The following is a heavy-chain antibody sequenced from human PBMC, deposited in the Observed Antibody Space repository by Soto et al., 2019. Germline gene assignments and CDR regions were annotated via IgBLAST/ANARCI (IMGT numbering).Heavy chain of an antibody. J-gene: IGHJ3*02. CDR2: IYSGGST. CDR1: GFTFSSYS. Sequence: GGSLRLSCAASGFTFSSYSMNWVRQAPGKGLEWVSVIYSGGSTYYADSVKGRFTISRDDSKNTLYLQMNSLRAEDTAVYYCARDYHYYGSGSYYGPYAFDIWGQGTMVTVSS. D-gene: IGHD3-10*01. CDR3: ARDYHYYGSGSYYGPYAFDI. V-gene: IGHV3-66*01.